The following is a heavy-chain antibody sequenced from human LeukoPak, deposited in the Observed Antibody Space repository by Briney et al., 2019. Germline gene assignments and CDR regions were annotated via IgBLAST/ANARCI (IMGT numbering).Heavy chain of an antibody. Sequence: SETLSLTCAVYGGSFSGYYWSWIRQPPGKGLEWIGEINHSGSTNYNPSLKSRVTISVDTSKNQFSLKLSSVTAADTAVYYCVRRLRLGELSFRPWDYWGQGTLVSVSS. V-gene: IGHV4-34*01. D-gene: IGHD3-16*01. CDR2: INHSGST. J-gene: IGHJ4*02. CDR3: VRRLRLGELSFRPWDY. CDR1: GGSFSGYY.